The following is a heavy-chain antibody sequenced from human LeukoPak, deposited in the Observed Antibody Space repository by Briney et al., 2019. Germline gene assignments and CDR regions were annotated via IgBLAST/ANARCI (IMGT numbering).Heavy chain of an antibody. CDR3: ARDRYSSGSNWFDP. CDR2: ISYDGSNK. Sequence: GGSLRLSCAASGFTFSSYAMHWVRQAPGKGLEWVAVISYDGSNKYYADSVKGRFTISRDNSKNTLYLQMNSLRAEGTAVYYCARDRYSSGSNWFDPWGQGTLVTVSS. V-gene: IGHV3-30-3*01. CDR1: GFTFSSYA. D-gene: IGHD6-19*01. J-gene: IGHJ5*02.